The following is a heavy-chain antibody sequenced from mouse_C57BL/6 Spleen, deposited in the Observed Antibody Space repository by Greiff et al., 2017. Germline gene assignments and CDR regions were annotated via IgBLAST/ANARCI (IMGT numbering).Heavy chain of an antibody. D-gene: IGHD2-1*01. CDR3: AKVYGNYEAMDY. CDR1: GFTFSSYA. V-gene: IGHV5-4*03. CDR2: ISDGGSYT. Sequence: EVKLVESGGGLVKPGGSLKLSCAASGFTFSSYAMSWVRQTPEKRLEWVATISDGGSYTYYPDNGKGRFTISRDNAKKNLYLQMSHLKSEDTAMYYCAKVYGNYEAMDYWGQGTSVTVSS. J-gene: IGHJ4*01.